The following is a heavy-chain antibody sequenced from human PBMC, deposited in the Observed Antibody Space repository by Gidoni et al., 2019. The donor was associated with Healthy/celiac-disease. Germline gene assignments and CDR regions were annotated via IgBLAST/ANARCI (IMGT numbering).Heavy chain of an antibody. V-gene: IGHV3-30*03. CDR2: ISYDGSNK. Sequence: QVQLVESGGGVVQPGRSLRLSCAASGFTFSSYGMHWVRQAPGKGLAWVPVISYDGSNKYYADSVKGRFTISRDNSKNTLYLQMNSLRAEDTAVYYCARGSRTPHISSSPKRVQYYYYGMDVWGQGTTVTVSS. CDR3: ARGSRTPHISSSPKRVQYYYYGMDV. CDR1: GFTFSSYG. J-gene: IGHJ6*02. D-gene: IGHD6-13*01.